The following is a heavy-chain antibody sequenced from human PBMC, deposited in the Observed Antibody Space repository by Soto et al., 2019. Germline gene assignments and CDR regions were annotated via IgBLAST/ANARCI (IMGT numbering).Heavy chain of an antibody. CDR2: ISAYNGNT. CDR3: ARGVYDFWSGYYGPYYFDS. Sequence: QVQLVQSGAEVKKPGASVKVSCKASGYTFTSYGISWVRQAPGQGLEWMGWISAYNGNTNYAQKLQGKVTMNTDTSTSTASMELRSLRSDATAVYYCARGVYDFWSGYYGPYYFDSWGQGPLVTVSS. J-gene: IGHJ4*02. CDR1: GYTFTSYG. V-gene: IGHV1-18*01. D-gene: IGHD3-3*01.